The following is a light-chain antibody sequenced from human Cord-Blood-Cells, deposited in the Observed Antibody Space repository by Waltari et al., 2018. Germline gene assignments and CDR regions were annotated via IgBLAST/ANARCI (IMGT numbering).Light chain of an antibody. Sequence: QSVLTQPPPASGTPGQRVTIPCSGSSSNIGSTYVYWYQQLPGTAPKLPIYRKNQRPSGVPDRFSGSKSGTSASLAISGLRSEDEADYYCAAWDDSLSGRVFGGGTKLTVL. J-gene: IGLJ3*02. CDR1: SSNIGSTY. V-gene: IGLV1-47*01. CDR2: RKN. CDR3: AAWDDSLSGRV.